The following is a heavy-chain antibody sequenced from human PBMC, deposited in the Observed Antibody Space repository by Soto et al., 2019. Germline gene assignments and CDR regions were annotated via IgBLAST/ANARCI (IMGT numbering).Heavy chain of an antibody. J-gene: IGHJ5*02. Sequence: EVQLVESGGGLVQPGGSLRLSCAASGFSFSNYKMSWVRQAPGKGLEWVATIKEDGSENYYVDSVNGRFTISRDNAKNALFLQMNSLRVEDTAVYYCAKGGSLGGRFVPWGQGTLVIVSS. V-gene: IGHV3-7*01. CDR2: IKEDGSEN. CDR3: AKGGSLGGRFVP. D-gene: IGHD2-15*01. CDR1: GFSFSNYK.